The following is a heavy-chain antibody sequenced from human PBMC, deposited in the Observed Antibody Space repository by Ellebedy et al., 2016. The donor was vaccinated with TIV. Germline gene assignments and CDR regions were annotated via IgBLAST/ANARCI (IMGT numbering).Heavy chain of an antibody. CDR1: GGSTSSGGYY. CDR2: IYTSGST. CDR3: AREFGQ. V-gene: IGHV4-61*02. Sequence: SETLSLXCTVSGGSTSSGGYYWSWIRQPAGKGLEWIGRIYTSGSTDYNPSLKSRVTISLDTSNNQFSLHLTSVTAADTAIYYCAREFGQWGQGTLVTVSS. D-gene: IGHD3-16*01. J-gene: IGHJ4*02.